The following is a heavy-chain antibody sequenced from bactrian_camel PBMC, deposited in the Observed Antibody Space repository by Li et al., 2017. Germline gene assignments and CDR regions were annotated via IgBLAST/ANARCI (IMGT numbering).Heavy chain of an antibody. CDR1: GMKYVNNC. CDR3: VTSISGTWAGPNR. J-gene: IGHJ4*01. Sequence: HVQLVESGGGAVQAGGSLRLSCVASGMKYVNNCMAWFRQTPGKQRDGVAAIDGDGFTAYADSVKGRFTISKDNARNTVYLQMNNLRPDDTAMYYCVTSISGTWAGPNRWGRGTQVTVS. V-gene: IGHV3S53*01. CDR2: IDGDGFT. D-gene: IGHD1*01.